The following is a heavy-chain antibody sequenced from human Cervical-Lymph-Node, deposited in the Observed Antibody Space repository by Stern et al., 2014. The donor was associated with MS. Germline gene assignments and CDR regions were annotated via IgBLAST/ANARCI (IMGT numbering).Heavy chain of an antibody. CDR2: LNAGASDT. Sequence: EDQLVESGAEVKKPGESLKISCKGSGFNFTNYWIGWGRQMPGKGLEWMGILNAGASDTRYSPSFQGQVIISVDKSISTAYLQWTSLKASDTAMYYCARRRYCTGVNCFYYYYGLDVWGQGTTVTVS. CDR3: ARRRYCTGVNCFYYYYGLDV. CDR1: GFNFTNYW. V-gene: IGHV5-51*01. D-gene: IGHD2-15*01. J-gene: IGHJ6*02.